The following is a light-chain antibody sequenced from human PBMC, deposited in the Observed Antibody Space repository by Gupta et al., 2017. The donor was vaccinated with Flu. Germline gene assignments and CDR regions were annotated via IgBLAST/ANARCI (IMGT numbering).Light chain of an antibody. V-gene: IGKV4-1*01. J-gene: IGKJ1*01. CDR1: QSILYSSDNKNY. CDR2: WTS. Sequence: DIEITQSPDCLAVSLGGRDTNNFKSSQSILYSSDNKNYLAWYQQKPGQPPKVIIYWTSTRESGVPDRFSGSGSGTDFTLTISSLQAEDVAVYYCQQYYSSPPAFGQGTKVEIK. CDR3: QQYYSSPPA.